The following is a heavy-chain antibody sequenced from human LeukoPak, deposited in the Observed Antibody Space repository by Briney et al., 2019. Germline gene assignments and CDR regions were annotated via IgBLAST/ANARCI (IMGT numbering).Heavy chain of an antibody. CDR3: MRDYMGWFDP. CDR1: GFSLSNFQ. D-gene: IGHD3-10*01. CDR2: ISLDGSTE. J-gene: IGHJ5*02. V-gene: IGHV3-30-3*01. Sequence: GGSLRLSCVASGFSLSNFQMYWVRQAPGKGLEWGSIISLDGSTEFYADSVRGRFTISRDTASNTMHLEMNNLRIEDTAVYYCMRDYMGWFDPWGQGSLVTVSS.